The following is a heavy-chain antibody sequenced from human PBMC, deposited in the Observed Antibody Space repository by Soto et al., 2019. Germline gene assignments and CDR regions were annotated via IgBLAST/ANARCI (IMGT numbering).Heavy chain of an antibody. D-gene: IGHD6-6*01. V-gene: IGHV3-64*01. Sequence: EVQLAESGGGLAQPGGSLRLSCAASGFTLSGYAMDWVRQAPGKGLEYVSGISSNGVGTYYANSVQGRFTISRDNSKNTGYLQMGSLKPENMAGYYCARGARPDFYYTDVWGKGTTVTVS. CDR2: ISSNGVGT. J-gene: IGHJ6*03. CDR3: ARGARPDFYYTDV. CDR1: GFTLSGYA.